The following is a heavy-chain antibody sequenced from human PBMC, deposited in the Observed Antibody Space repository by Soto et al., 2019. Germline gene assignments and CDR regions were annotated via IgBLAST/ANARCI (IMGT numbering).Heavy chain of an antibody. J-gene: IGHJ5*02. Sequence: PSETLSLTCTVSGGSISSSSYYWGWIRQPPGKGLEWIGSIYYSGSTYYNPSLKSRVTISVDTSKNQFSLKLSSVTAADTAVYYCARAHLRITMVRGVITRFDPWGQGTLVTVSS. D-gene: IGHD3-10*01. CDR3: ARAHLRITMVRGVITRFDP. CDR2: IYYSGST. CDR1: GGSISSSSYY. V-gene: IGHV4-39*01.